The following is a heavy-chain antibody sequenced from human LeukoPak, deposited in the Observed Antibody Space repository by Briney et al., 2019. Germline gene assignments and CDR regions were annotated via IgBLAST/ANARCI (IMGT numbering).Heavy chain of an antibody. CDR3: ARGGFRYYDSSGYYADAFDI. D-gene: IGHD3-22*01. CDR2: INPNSGGT. J-gene: IGHJ3*02. V-gene: IGHV1-2*02. Sequence: ASVKVSCKASGCTFTGYYMHWVRQAPGQGLEWMGWINPNSGGTNYTQKFQGRVTMTRDTSISTAYMEMRRLRSDDTAVYYCARGGFRYYDSSGYYADAFDIWGQGTMVTVSS. CDR1: GCTFTGYY.